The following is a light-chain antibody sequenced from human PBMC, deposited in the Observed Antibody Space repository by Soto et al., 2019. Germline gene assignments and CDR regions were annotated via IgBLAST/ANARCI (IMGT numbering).Light chain of an antibody. CDR2: EVS. CDR3: SSYTSSSPLG. CDR1: SSDVGGYNY. J-gene: IGLJ1*01. V-gene: IGLV2-14*01. Sequence: QPVLTQPASVSGSPGQSITISCTGTSSDVGGYNYVSWYQQHPGKAPKLMIYEVSNRPSGVSNRFSGSKSGNTASLTISGLQAEDEADYYCSSYTSSSPLGFGTGTKLTVL.